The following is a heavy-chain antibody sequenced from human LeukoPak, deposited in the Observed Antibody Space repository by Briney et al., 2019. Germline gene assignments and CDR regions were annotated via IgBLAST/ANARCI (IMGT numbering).Heavy chain of an antibody. V-gene: IGHV3-74*01. Sequence: GGSLRLSCAASGFTFIAYGMQWVRQAPGKGLVWVSRINNDGTTTSYADSVRGRFTISRDNAKNTLYLQMNSLGAEDTAVYYCARGGNGGNSLDYWGQGVLITVS. J-gene: IGHJ4*02. CDR2: INNDGTTT. CDR1: GFTFIAYG. D-gene: IGHD4-23*01. CDR3: ARGGNGGNSLDY.